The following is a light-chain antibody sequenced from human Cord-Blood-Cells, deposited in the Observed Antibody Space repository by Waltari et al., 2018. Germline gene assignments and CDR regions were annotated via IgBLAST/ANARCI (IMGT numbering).Light chain of an antibody. CDR2: EGS. V-gene: IGLV2-23*01. CDR3: CSYAGSSTYV. CDR1: SSDVGRSNL. Sequence: QSALTQPASVSGSPGQSIPISCTGTSSDVGRSNLFSWYQQHPGKAPKRMIYEGSKRPSGVSNRFSGSKSGNTASLTISGLQAEDEADYYCCSYAGSSTYVFGTGTKVTVL. J-gene: IGLJ1*01.